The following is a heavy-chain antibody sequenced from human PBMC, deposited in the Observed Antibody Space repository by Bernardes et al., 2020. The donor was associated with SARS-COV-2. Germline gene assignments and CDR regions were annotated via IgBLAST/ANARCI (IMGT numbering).Heavy chain of an antibody. J-gene: IGHJ3*01. CDR1: GFNFDDYA. Sequence: GGSLRLSCVASGFNFDDYAMHWVRQVPGKGLEWVSAISWNSDDIGYADSVKGRFTISRDNAKKSLYLQMDSLRSDDTALYYCANVPELATFNGFDLWGQGTMVTVTS. CDR3: ANVPELATFNGFDL. D-gene: IGHD5-12*01. V-gene: IGHV3-9*01. CDR2: ISWNSDDI.